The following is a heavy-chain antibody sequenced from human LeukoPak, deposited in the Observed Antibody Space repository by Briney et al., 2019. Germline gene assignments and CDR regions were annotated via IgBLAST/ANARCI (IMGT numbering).Heavy chain of an antibody. V-gene: IGHV3-48*03. CDR3: ARLYGSGHYFYYYMDV. D-gene: IGHD3-10*01. J-gene: IGHJ6*03. CDR1: GFTFSSYE. Sequence: GGSLRLSCAASGFTFSSYEMNWVRQAPGKGLEWVSYISSSGSTMYYADSVKGRFTISRDNAKNSLYLQMDNLRAEDTAVYYCARLYGSGHYFYYYMDVWGKGTTVTVSS. CDR2: ISSSGSTM.